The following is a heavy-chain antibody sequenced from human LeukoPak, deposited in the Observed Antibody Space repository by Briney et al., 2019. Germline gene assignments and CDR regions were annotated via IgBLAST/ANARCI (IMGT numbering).Heavy chain of an antibody. J-gene: IGHJ4*02. CDR1: GFTFSSYG. CDR3: ARDSGYYYFFDY. Sequence: GGSLRLSCAASGFTFSSYGMHWVRQAPSPGLKWVAVIWYDGSNKYYADSVQGRFTISRDNSKNTLNLQMNSLRAEDTAVYFCARDSGYYYFFDYWGQGTLVTVSS. V-gene: IGHV3-33*01. D-gene: IGHD3-22*01. CDR2: IWYDGSNK.